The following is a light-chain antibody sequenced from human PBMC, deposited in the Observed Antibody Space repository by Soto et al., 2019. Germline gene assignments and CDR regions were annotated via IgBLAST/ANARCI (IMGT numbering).Light chain of an antibody. J-gene: IGKJ1*01. CDR3: QQYNNLPWT. CDR2: GAS. Sequence: EIVLTQSPGTLSLSPGERATLSCSASQSVSSSYLAWYQQKPGRAPRLLIYGASTRATGIPARFSGSGSGTEFTLTISSLQSEDFAVYSCQQYNNLPWTFGQGTKVDIK. V-gene: IGKV3-15*01. CDR1: QSVSSSY.